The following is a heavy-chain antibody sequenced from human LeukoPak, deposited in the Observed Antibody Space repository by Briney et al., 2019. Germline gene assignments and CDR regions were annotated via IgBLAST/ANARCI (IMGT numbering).Heavy chain of an antibody. J-gene: IGHJ4*02. Sequence: ASVKVSCKASGYTFTSYYMHWVRQAPGQGLEWMGGFDPEDGETIYAQKFQGRVTMTEDTSTDTAYMELSSLRSEDTAVYYCATGALSVSGSYPDYWGQGTLVTVSS. CDR2: FDPEDGET. V-gene: IGHV1-24*01. D-gene: IGHD1-26*01. CDR3: ATGALSVSGSYPDY. CDR1: GYTFTSYY.